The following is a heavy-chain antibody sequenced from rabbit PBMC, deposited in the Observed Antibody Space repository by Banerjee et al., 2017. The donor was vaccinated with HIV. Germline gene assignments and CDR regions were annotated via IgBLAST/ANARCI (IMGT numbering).Heavy chain of an antibody. CDR1: GFSFSNKYV. CDR3: ARDKDAATWGYEYSL. D-gene: IGHD3-1*01. CDR2: INTSSGNT. V-gene: IGHV1S45*01. J-gene: IGHJ4*01. Sequence: QQQLEESGGGLVKPEGSLTLSCTASGFSFSNKYVMCWVRQAPGKGLEWIACINTSSGNTVYASWAKGRFTISKTSSTTVTLQMTSLTAADTATYLCARDKDAATWGYEYSLWGQGTLVTVS.